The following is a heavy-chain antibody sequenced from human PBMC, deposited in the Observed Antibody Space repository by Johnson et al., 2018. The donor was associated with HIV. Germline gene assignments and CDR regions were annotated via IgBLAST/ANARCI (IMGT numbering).Heavy chain of an antibody. Sequence: QMLLVESGGVVVQPGGSLRLSCETSRFTFDDYGMHWVRQAPGKGLEWVAFIRHDGNNRNYADSVKGRFSISIDNSKNTLYRQMNRLRTEDTSLYDCAKLVGATHPLDIWGQGTMVTVSS. D-gene: IGHD1-26*01. CDR2: IRHDGNNR. CDR1: RFTFDDYG. CDR3: AKLVGATHPLDI. J-gene: IGHJ3*02. V-gene: IGHV3-30*02.